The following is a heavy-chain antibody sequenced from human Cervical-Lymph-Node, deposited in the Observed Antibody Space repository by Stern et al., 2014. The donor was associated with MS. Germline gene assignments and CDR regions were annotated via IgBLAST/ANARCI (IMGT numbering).Heavy chain of an antibody. Sequence: QLVESGGVVVQPGGSLRLSCAASGFTFDDYAMHWVRQAPGKGLEWVSLISWDGGSTYYADSVKGRFTISRDNSKNSLYLQMNSLRAEDTALYYCAKGPYSSGWYVDYWGQGTLVTVSS. CDR2: ISWDGGST. V-gene: IGHV3-43D*03. J-gene: IGHJ4*02. CDR3: AKGPYSSGWYVDY. CDR1: GFTFDDYA. D-gene: IGHD6-19*01.